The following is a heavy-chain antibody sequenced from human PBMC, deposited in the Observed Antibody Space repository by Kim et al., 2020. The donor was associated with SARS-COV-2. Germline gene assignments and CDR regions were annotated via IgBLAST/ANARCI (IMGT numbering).Heavy chain of an antibody. CDR3: ARGLSYYDFWSGYYSAEDAFGI. D-gene: IGHD3-3*01. CDR1: GGSISSGDYY. V-gene: IGHV4-30-4*01. Sequence: SETLSLTCTVSGGSISSGDYYWSWIRQPPGKGLEWIGYIYYSGSTYYNPSLKSRVTISVATSKNQFSLKLSSVTAADTAVYYCARGLSYYDFWSGYYSAEDAFGIWGQGTMVTVSS. CDR2: IYYSGST. J-gene: IGHJ3*02.